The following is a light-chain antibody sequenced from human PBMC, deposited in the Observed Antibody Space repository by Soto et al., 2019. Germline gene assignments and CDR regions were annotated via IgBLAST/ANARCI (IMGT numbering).Light chain of an antibody. Sequence: EIVLTQSPATLSLSPGERATLSCRASQSVSSYLAWYQQKPGQAPRLLIYDASNRATGIPARLSGSGSGTDFNLTISSLEPEDFAVYYCQQRSNWPPTFGQGTLLEIK. CDR1: QSVSSY. V-gene: IGKV3-11*01. CDR3: QQRSNWPPT. J-gene: IGKJ5*01. CDR2: DAS.